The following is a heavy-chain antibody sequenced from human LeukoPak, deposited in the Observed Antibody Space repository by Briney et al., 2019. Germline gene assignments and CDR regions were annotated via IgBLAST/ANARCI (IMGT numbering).Heavy chain of an antibody. Sequence: GXXXXXXANIKQDGSGKYYVDSVKGRFTISRDNAKNSLYLQMNSLRAEDTAVYYCARDRIGGYNTFDYWGQGTLVTVSS. D-gene: IGHD5-24*01. CDR2: IKQDGSGK. V-gene: IGHV3-7*01. CDR3: ARDRIGGYNTFDY. J-gene: IGHJ4*02.